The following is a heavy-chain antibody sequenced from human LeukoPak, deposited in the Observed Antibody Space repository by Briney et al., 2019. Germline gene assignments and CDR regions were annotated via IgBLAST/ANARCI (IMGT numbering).Heavy chain of an antibody. CDR2: ISAYNGNT. V-gene: IGHV1-18*01. CDR3: ARGGPQNYYGSGSYYYYYAMDV. D-gene: IGHD3-10*01. J-gene: IGHJ6*02. Sequence: ASVKVSCKASGYTFTSYGISWVRQAPGQGLEWMGWISAYNGNTNYAQKLQGRVTMTTDTSTSTAYMELRSLRSDDTAVYYCARGGPQNYYGSGSYYYYYAMDVWGQGTTVTVSS. CDR1: GYTFTSYG.